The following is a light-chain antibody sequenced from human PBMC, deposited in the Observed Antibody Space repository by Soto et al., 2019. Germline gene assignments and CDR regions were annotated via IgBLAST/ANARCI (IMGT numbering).Light chain of an antibody. Sequence: EVVMTQSPATLSVSPGERATLSCRASQSVRSHLAWYQQKPGQAPSLLLFGASTRATGVPARFSGSESGTEFTLTISSLQSEDVAVYFCQQYNDWPRTFGGGTKVEIK. CDR1: QSVRSH. CDR2: GAS. J-gene: IGKJ4*01. CDR3: QQYNDWPRT. V-gene: IGKV3-15*01.